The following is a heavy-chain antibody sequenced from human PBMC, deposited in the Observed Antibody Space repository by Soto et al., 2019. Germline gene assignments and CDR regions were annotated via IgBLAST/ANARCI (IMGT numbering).Heavy chain of an antibody. J-gene: IGHJ6*02. CDR2: ISSRSDTL. D-gene: IGHD2-15*01. CDR3: ARDWDIVILSVPIPNYNYGMDV. V-gene: IGHV3-48*02. CDR1: GFTFSAYA. Sequence: GGSLRLSCEGSGFTFSAYAMNWVRQAPGKGLEWVSYISSRSDTLYYADSVKGRFTISRDNAKNSVYLQVNNLRDEDTAVYYCARDWDIVILSVPIPNYNYGMDVWGQGTTVTSP.